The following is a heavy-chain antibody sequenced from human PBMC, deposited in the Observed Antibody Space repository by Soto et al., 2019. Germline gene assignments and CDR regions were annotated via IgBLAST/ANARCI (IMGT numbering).Heavy chain of an antibody. CDR2: IYYSGST. J-gene: IGHJ4*02. D-gene: IGHD3-10*01. CDR3: ARRGSGSYSDY. V-gene: IGHV4-39*01. Sequence: LEILSLTCTVSGGSISSSIYYWGWIRQPPGKGLEWIGSIYYSGSTYYNPSLKSRVTISVDTSKNQFSLKLSSVTAADTAVYYCARRGSGSYSDYWGQGTLVTVSS. CDR1: GGSISSSIYY.